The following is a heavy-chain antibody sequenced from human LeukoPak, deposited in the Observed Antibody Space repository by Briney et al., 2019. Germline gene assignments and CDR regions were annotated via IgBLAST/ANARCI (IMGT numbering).Heavy chain of an antibody. Sequence: ASVKVSCKASGYTFTSYGINWVRQAPGQGLEWMGWISAYNGDTNYAQKLQGRVTITTDTSTSTAYMELRSLRSDDTAVYYCARGLPSTGRGYSGYDSVIFDPWGQGTLVTVSS. CDR1: GYTFTSYG. D-gene: IGHD5-12*01. CDR2: ISAYNGDT. J-gene: IGHJ5*02. CDR3: ARGLPSTGRGYSGYDSVIFDP. V-gene: IGHV1-18*01.